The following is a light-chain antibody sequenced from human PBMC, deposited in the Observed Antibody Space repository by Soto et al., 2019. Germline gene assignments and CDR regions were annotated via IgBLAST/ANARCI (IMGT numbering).Light chain of an antibody. CDR1: QSVSSSY. Sequence: IVLPQSPGTLSLSPGERATLSCRASQSVSSSYLAWYQQKPGQAPRLLIYGASSRATGIPDRFSGSGSGTDFTLTISRLEPEDFAVYYCQQYGSSPLTFGGGTMVDIK. CDR2: GAS. V-gene: IGKV3-20*01. CDR3: QQYGSSPLT. J-gene: IGKJ4*01.